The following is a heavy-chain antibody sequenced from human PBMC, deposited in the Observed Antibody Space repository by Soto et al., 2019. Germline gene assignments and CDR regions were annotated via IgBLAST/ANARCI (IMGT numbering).Heavy chain of an antibody. D-gene: IGHD3-3*01. CDR3: ARGRVLEWLFFIEPLMGDWFDP. Sequence: ASVKVSCKASGYTFTGYYMHWVRQAPGQGLEWMGWINPNSGGTNYAQKFQGWVTMTRDTSISTAYMELSRLRSDDTAVYYCARGRVLEWLFFIEPLMGDWFDPWGQGTLVTVSS. J-gene: IGHJ5*02. CDR2: INPNSGGT. V-gene: IGHV1-2*04. CDR1: GYTFTGYY.